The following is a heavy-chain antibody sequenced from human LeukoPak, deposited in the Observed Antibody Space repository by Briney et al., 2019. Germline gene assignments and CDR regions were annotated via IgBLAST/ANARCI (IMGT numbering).Heavy chain of an antibody. J-gene: IGHJ4*02. CDR2: IYYSGST. CDR1: GGSISSSSYY. D-gene: IGHD2-2*01. Sequence: SETLSLTCTVSGGSISSSSYYWGWIRQPPGKGLEWIGSIYYSGSTYYNPSLKSRVTISVDTSKNQFSLKLSSVTAADTAVYYCARHQMGFCSSTSCSDYWGQGTLVTVSS. CDR3: ARHQMGFCSSTSCSDY. V-gene: IGHV4-39*01.